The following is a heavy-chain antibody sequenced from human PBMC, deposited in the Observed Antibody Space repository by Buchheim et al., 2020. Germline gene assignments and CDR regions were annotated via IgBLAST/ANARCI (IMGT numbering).Heavy chain of an antibody. CDR3: ARIRSTGYFDS. J-gene: IGHJ4*02. CDR2: ISSGGTML. Sequence: QVQLVESGGGLVKPGGSLRLSCAASGFSFSDYYMSWIRQAPGKGLEWVSYISSGGTMLYYSDSVKGRFTISRDNAKNSLYLKMNNLRGEDTAVYYWARIRSTGYFDSWGQGAL. CDR1: GFSFSDYY. V-gene: IGHV3-11*01. D-gene: IGHD1-14*01.